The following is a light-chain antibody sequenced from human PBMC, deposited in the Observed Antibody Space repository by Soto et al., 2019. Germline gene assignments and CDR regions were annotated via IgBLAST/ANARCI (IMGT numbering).Light chain of an antibody. CDR1: QSVSSSY. Sequence: EIVLTQSPGTLSLSPGERATLSCRAGQSVSSSYLAWYQQKPGQAPRLLIYGASSRATGIPDRFSGSGSGTDFTLTISRLEPEDFAVYYCQQYNNWPPLTFGGGTKVEIK. CDR3: QQYNNWPPLT. V-gene: IGKV3-20*01. J-gene: IGKJ4*01. CDR2: GAS.